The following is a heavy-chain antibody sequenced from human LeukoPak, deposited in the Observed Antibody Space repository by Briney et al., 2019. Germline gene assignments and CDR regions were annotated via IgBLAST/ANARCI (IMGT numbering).Heavy chain of an antibody. Sequence: PGGSLRLSCAASGLTFSGYDMHWVRQAPGKGPEWVAVMSYGGQNERYADSVKGRFTVSRDNSEDTLYLQMNSLRAEDAAVYYCVRDPSGSGFAFDSWGQGALVTVSS. CDR3: VRDPSGSGFAFDS. D-gene: IGHD1-1*01. CDR1: GLTFSGYD. J-gene: IGHJ4*02. CDR2: MSYGGQNE. V-gene: IGHV3-30*03.